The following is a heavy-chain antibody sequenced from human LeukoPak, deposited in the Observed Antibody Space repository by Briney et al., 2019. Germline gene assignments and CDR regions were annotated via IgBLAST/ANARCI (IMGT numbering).Heavy chain of an antibody. Sequence: SGTLSLTCSVSGGSISSSGYYWGWIRQPPGKGLEWIGSVYYSGTTYYNPSLKSRVIISVGTSKNQFSLRLSSVTAADTAIYYCAREYSSSRYDYWGQGTPVSVSS. J-gene: IGHJ4*02. CDR2: VYYSGTT. D-gene: IGHD6-13*01. V-gene: IGHV4-39*07. CDR3: AREYSSSRYDY. CDR1: GGSISSSGYY.